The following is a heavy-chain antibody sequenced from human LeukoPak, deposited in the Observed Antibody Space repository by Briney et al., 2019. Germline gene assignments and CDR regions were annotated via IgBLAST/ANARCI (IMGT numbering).Heavy chain of an antibody. CDR1: GFTFSDHY. D-gene: IGHD3-10*01. Sequence: GGSLRLSCAASGFTFSDHYMDWVRQAPGKGLEWVGRSRNKGNRYTTQYAASVKGRFTISRDDSKNSLYLEMNSLKTEDTAVYYCAKVAHYYGSGSYYEYYFDYWGQGALVTVSS. CDR3: AKVAHYYGSGSYYEYYFDY. J-gene: IGHJ4*02. CDR2: SRNKGNRYTT. V-gene: IGHV3-72*01.